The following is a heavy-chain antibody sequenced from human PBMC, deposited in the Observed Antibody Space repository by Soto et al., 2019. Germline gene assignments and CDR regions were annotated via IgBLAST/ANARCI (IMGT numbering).Heavy chain of an antibody. D-gene: IGHD3-22*01. CDR3: ARLKSYYDSRGSLDY. CDR2: INPNNGDT. CDR1: GYTFTGYY. V-gene: IGHV1-2*02. J-gene: IGHJ4*02. Sequence: VASVKVSCKASGYTFTGYYIYWLRQAPGQGLEWMGWINPNNGDTNYAQKFQGRVTMTRDSSNSTAYLELSRLRSDDTAIYYCARLKSYYDSRGSLDYWGQGTLVTVSS.